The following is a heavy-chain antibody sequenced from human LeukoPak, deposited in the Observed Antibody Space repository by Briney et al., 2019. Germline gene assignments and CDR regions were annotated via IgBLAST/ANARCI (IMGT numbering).Heavy chain of an antibody. V-gene: IGHV1-2*02. CDR2: INPNSGGT. D-gene: IGHD3-10*01. CDR3: ARVITMVQGVMPGDAFDI. Sequence: ASVKVSCKASGYTFTGYYMHWVRQAPGQGLEWMGWINPNSGGTNYAQKFQGRVTMTRDTSISTAYMELSRLRSDDTAVYYCARVITMVQGVMPGDAFDIWGQGTMVTVSS. CDR1: GYTFTGYY. J-gene: IGHJ3*02.